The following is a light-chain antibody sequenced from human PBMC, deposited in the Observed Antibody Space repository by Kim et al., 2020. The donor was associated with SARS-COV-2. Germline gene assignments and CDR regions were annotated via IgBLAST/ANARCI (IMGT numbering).Light chain of an antibody. CDR1: QSISSW. V-gene: IGKV1-5*03. CDR2: KAS. J-gene: IGKJ1*01. Sequence: ATIGDRVTITCRASQSISSWLAWYQQKPGKAPNLLIYKASSLQSGVPSRFSGSGSGTEFTLTISSLQPDDFATYYCQQYDDYSTFGQGTKVDIK. CDR3: QQYDDYST.